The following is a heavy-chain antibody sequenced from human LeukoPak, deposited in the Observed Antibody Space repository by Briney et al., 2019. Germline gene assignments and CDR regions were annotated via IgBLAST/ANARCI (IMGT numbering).Heavy chain of an antibody. CDR1: GYTFTSYD. D-gene: IGHD2-15*01. CDR3: AREYCSGGICYAYFDY. J-gene: IGHJ4*02. V-gene: IGHV1-8*01. CDR2: MNPNSGNT. Sequence: ASVKVSCKASGYTFTSYDINWVRQATGQGLEWMGWMNPNSGNTGYAQKFQGRVTMTRNTSISTAYMELSSLRSDDTAVYYCAREYCSGGICYAYFDYWGQRTLVTVSS.